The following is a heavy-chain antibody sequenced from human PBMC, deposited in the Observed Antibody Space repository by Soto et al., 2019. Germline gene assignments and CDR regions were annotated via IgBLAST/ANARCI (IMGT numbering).Heavy chain of an antibody. V-gene: IGHV3-23*01. CDR2: ISGSGGST. J-gene: IGHJ4*02. Sequence: EVRLLQSGGGLIQPGESLRLSCAASGFSFSNQALSWVRQAPGKGLEWVSTISGSGGSTYYADSVKGRFTISRDNSKNTLYLQMNSLRAEDTAVYYCAKDGVYYDILNWGQGTLVTVSS. CDR1: GFSFSNQA. CDR3: AKDGVYYDILN. D-gene: IGHD3-9*01.